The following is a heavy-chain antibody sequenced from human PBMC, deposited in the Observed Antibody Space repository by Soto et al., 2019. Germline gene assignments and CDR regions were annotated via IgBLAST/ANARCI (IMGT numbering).Heavy chain of an antibody. CDR2: IYYSGTT. D-gene: IGHD2-2*01. J-gene: IGHJ5*02. CDR3: ARDGSHCVTSSCPGAWFDP. Sequence: PSETLSLTCTVSGGSISGFYWSWIRQSPGKGLEWIGYIYYSGTTKYNPSFNSRVTMSVDTSKNHFSLKLTSVTAADTAVYYCARDGSHCVTSSCPGAWFDPWGQETLVTVSS. V-gene: IGHV4-59*01. CDR1: GGSISGFY.